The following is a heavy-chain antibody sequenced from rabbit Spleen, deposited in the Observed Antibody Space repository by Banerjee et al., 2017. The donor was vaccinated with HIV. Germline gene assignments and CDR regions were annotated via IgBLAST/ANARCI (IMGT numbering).Heavy chain of an antibody. Sequence: QSLEESGGDLVKPGASLTLTCTASGFSFSAGYYMCWVRQAPGKGLEWIACIEGGSSAFSYFASWAKGRFTISKTSSTTVTLQVTSLTAADTATYFCARDSHAGATIYGDADLWGPGTLV. D-gene: IGHD6-1*01. CDR1: GFSFSAGYY. V-gene: IGHV1S40*01. CDR2: IEGGSSAFS. CDR3: ARDSHAGATIYGDADL. J-gene: IGHJ4*01.